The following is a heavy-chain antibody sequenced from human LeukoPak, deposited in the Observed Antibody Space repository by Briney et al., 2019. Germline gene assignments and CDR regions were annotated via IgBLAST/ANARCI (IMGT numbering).Heavy chain of an antibody. D-gene: IGHD3-16*01. CDR3: ARVRYRLAETYIDY. Sequence: ASVKVSCKASGYTFTSYYMHWVRQAPGQGLEWMGWINPNSGDTNYAQKFQGRVTMTRDTSISTAYMELSRLRSDDTAVYYCARVRYRLAETYIDYWGQGTLVTVSS. CDR1: GYTFTSYY. V-gene: IGHV1-2*02. J-gene: IGHJ4*02. CDR2: INPNSGDT.